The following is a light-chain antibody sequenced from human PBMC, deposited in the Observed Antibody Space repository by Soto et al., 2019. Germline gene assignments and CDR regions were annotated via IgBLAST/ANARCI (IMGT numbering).Light chain of an antibody. CDR2: GNN. CDR3: QSYDRSLSGRV. CDR1: SSNIGAGYD. V-gene: IGLV1-40*01. J-gene: IGLJ1*01. Sequence: QSVLTQPPSVSGAPGQRVTISCTGSSSNIGAGYDVHWYQQLPGTAPKLLIYGNNNRPSGVPDRFSGSKSGTSASLAITGLQAEDDADYYCQSYDRSLSGRVFGTGTKVTVL.